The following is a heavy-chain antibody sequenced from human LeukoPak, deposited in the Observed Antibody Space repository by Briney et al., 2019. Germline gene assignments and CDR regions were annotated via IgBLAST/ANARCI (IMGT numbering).Heavy chain of an antibody. Sequence: GGSLRLSCTASGFAFDEHGMRWVRQVPGKGLEWVSGINWSGGSTGYADPLRGRFTISRDNAKNSLYLQMDSLRAEDTALYYCARAPITSPFYFDYWGQGTLVTVSS. CDR1: GFAFDEHG. V-gene: IGHV3-20*04. CDR2: INWSGGST. D-gene: IGHD2-2*01. J-gene: IGHJ4*02. CDR3: ARAPITSPFYFDY.